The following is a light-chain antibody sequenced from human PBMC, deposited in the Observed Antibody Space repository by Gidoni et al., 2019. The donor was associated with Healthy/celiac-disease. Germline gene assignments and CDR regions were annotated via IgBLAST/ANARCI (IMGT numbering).Light chain of an antibody. V-gene: IGKV1-33*01. Sequence: DIQMTQSPSSLSASVGDRVTITCQASQDISNYLNWYQQKPGKAPKLLIYDASNLETGVPSRFSGSGSGTDFTFTISSLQPEDIATYYCQQYARGVTFGPGTKVDIK. J-gene: IGKJ3*01. CDR3: QQYARGVT. CDR1: QDISNY. CDR2: DAS.